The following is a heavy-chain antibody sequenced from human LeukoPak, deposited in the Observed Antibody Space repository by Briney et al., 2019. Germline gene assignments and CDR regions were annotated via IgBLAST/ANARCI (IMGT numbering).Heavy chain of an antibody. Sequence: PGGSLRLSCAASGFXXSXXXXXXVXXXPXKXXXXVAVIWNDGSNKYYGDSVKGRFTISRDNSKNTLYLQMNSLRAEDTAVYYCARDAGAAPFDSWGQGTLVTVSS. J-gene: IGHJ4*02. CDR3: ARDAGAAPFDS. CDR2: IWNDGSNK. D-gene: IGHD6-13*01. CDR1: GFXXSXXX. V-gene: IGHV3-33*01.